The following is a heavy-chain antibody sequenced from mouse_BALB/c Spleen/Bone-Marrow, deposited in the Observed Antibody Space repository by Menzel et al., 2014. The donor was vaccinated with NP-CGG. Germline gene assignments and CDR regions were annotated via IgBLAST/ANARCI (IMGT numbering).Heavy chain of an antibody. D-gene: IGHD2-14*01. CDR1: GYTFTSYT. J-gene: IGHJ2*01. CDR3: ARREVRRREVYFDY. CDR2: INPSSGYT. V-gene: IGHV1-4*02. Sequence: QVQLQQPAAELARPGASVKMSCKASGYTFTSYTMHWVKQRPGQGLEWIGYINPSSGYTEYNQKFKDKTTLTADKSSSTAYMQLSSLTSEDSAVYYCARREVRRREVYFDYWGQGTTLTVSS.